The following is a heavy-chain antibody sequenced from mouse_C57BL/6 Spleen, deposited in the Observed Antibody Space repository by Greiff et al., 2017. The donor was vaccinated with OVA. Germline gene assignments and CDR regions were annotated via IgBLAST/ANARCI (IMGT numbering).Heavy chain of an antibody. CDR1: GFTFSSYG. V-gene: IGHV5-6*01. CDR3: ARQGDSPLAY. D-gene: IGHD3-3*01. CDR2: ISSGGSYT. Sequence: EVQGVESGGDLVKPGGSLKLSCAASGFTFSSYGMSWVRQTPDKRLEWVATISSGGSYTYYPDSVKGRFTISRDNAKNTLYLQMSSLKSEDTAMYYCARQGDSPLAYWGQGTLVTVSA. J-gene: IGHJ3*01.